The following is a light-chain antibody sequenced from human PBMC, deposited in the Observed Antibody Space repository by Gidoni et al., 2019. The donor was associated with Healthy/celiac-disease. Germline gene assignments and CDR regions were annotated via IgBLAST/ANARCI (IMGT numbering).Light chain of an antibody. Sequence: AIRITQSPSSLSASTGDRVTITCRASQGISSYLAWYQQKPGKAPKLLIYAASTLQSGVPSRFIVSVSGTDFTLTISCLQSEDFATYYCQQYYRYPWTFGQGTKVEIK. CDR3: QQYYRYPWT. J-gene: IGKJ1*01. CDR2: AAS. CDR1: QGISSY. V-gene: IGKV1-8*01.